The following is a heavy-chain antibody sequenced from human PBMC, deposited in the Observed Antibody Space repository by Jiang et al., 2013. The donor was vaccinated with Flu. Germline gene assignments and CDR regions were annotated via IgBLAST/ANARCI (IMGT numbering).Heavy chain of an antibody. V-gene: IGHV1-2*04. D-gene: IGHD6-13*01. CDR1: TGYY. Sequence: TGYYMHWVRQAPGQGLEWMGWINPNSGGTNYAQKFQGWVTMTRDTSISTAYMELSRLRSDDTAVYYCARGESSSWYRARYYFDYWGQGTLVTVSS. CDR2: INPNSGGT. J-gene: IGHJ4*02. CDR3: ARGESSSWYRARYYFDY.